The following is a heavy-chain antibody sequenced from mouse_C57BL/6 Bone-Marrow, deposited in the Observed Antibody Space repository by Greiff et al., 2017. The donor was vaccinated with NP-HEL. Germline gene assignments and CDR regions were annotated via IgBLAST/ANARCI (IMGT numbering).Heavy chain of an antibody. CDR3: TREGTTVPSLPTDY. J-gene: IGHJ4*01. D-gene: IGHD1-1*01. CDR2: ISSGGDYI. CDR1: GFTFSSYA. Sequence: LVESGEGLVKPGGSLKLSCAASGFTFSSYAMSWVRQTPEKRLEWVAYISSGGDYIYYADTVKGRFTISRDNARNTLYLQMSSLKSEDTAMYYCTREGTTVPSLPTDYWGQGTSVTVSS. V-gene: IGHV5-9-1*02.